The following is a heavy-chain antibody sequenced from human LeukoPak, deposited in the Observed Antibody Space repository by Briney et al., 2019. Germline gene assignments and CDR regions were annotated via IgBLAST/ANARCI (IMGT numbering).Heavy chain of an antibody. D-gene: IGHD1-26*01. CDR2: INPNSGGT. CDR3: ARGVGRLVIVGATGHFDY. CDR1: GYTFTAYY. V-gene: IGHV1-2*02. J-gene: IGHJ4*02. Sequence: GASVKVSCKASGYTFTAYYMHWVRQAPGQGLEWMGWINPNSGGTNYAQKFQGRVTMTRDTSISTAYMELSRLRSDDTAVYYCARGVGRLVIVGATGHFDYWGQGTLVTVSS.